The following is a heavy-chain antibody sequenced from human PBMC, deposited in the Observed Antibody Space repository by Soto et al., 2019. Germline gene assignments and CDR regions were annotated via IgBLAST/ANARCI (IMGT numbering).Heavy chain of an antibody. Sequence: ASVKVSCKASGGTFSSYAISWVRQAPGQGLEWMGGILPILGIANYAQKFQGRVTITADKSTSTAYMELSSLRSEDTAVYYCARAETTTAMVGYYGMDVWGQGTTVTVSS. CDR1: GGTFSSYA. CDR3: ARAETTTAMVGYYGMDV. V-gene: IGHV1-69*10. J-gene: IGHJ6*02. CDR2: ILPILGIA. D-gene: IGHD5-18*01.